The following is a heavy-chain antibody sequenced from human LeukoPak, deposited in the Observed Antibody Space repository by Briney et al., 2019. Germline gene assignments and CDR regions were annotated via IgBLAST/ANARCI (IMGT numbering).Heavy chain of an antibody. Sequence: SVKVSCKASGGTFSSYAISWVRQAPGQGLEWMGGIILICGTANYAQKFQGRVTITTDESTSTAYMELSSLRSEDTAVYYCASYGSGSYYQRRYYYYYYYMDVWGKGTTVTVSS. J-gene: IGHJ6*03. CDR3: ASYGSGSYYQRRYYYYYYYMDV. CDR2: IILICGTA. V-gene: IGHV1-69*05. CDR1: GGTFSSYA. D-gene: IGHD3-10*01.